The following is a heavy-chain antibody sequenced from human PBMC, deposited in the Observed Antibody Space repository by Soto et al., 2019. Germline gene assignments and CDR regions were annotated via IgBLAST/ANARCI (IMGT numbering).Heavy chain of an antibody. CDR2: IRGDGCQT. CDR1: GFTFTSYG. V-gene: IGHV3-23*01. J-gene: IGHJ4*02. Sequence: GSLRLSCTASGFTFTSYGMGWVRQAPGKCLQWVSTIRGDGCQTHYTDSVKGRFTTSRDNSRNTLYLQMSSLRAEDTAVYFCARDPSHGSGSYLDYWGQGALVTVSS. CDR3: ARDPSHGSGSYLDY. D-gene: IGHD3-10*01.